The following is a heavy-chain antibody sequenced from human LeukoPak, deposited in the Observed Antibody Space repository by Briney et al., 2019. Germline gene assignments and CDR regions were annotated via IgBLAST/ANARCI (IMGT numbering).Heavy chain of an antibody. V-gene: IGHV3-23*01. J-gene: IGHJ4*02. CDR3: ARGPFNYGSGSPLDY. D-gene: IGHD3-10*01. Sequence: GGSLRLSCTASGFSFDTYAMNWVRQVPGKGLEWVSGISGSGGNSYYADSVKGRFTISRDNAKNSLYLQMNSLRAEDTAVYYCARGPFNYGSGSPLDYWGQGTLVTVSS. CDR2: ISGSGGNS. CDR1: GFSFDTYA.